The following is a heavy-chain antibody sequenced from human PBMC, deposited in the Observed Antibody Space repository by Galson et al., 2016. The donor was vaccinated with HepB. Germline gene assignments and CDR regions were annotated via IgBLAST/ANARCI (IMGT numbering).Heavy chain of an antibody. CDR2: ITGGGGTT. CDR3: AKALAPYCSGGSCFRGFDS. V-gene: IGHV3-23*01. D-gene: IGHD2-8*02. Sequence: SLRLSCAGSGFIFSTYAMSWARQAPGKGLELVSGITGGGGTTHYADSVKGRFTISRENSKSTLHLQMNSLRAEDTAIYYCAKALAPYCSGGSCFRGFDSWGRGTLVTVSS. CDR1: GFIFSTYA. J-gene: IGHJ4*02.